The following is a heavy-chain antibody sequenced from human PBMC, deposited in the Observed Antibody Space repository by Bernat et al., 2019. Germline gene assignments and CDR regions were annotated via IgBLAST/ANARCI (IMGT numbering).Heavy chain of an antibody. CDR1: GYTFIGYY. CDR3: ARDREGYGDPDAFDI. D-gene: IGHD4-17*01. V-gene: IGHV1-2*06. J-gene: IGHJ3*02. Sequence: QVQLVQSGAEVKKPGASVKVSCKASGYTFIGYYMHLVRQAPGQGLEWMGRINPNSGGTNYAQKFQGRVTMTRDTSISTAYMELSRLRSDDTAVYYCARDREGYGDPDAFDIWGQGTMVTVSS. CDR2: INPNSGGT.